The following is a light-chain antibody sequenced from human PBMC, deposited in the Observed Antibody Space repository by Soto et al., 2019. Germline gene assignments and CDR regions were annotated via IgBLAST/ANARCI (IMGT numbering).Light chain of an antibody. CDR2: NVS. CDR1: QNVNSN. CDR3: QQYNTLNT. J-gene: IGKJ2*01. V-gene: IGKV3-15*01. Sequence: EIAMTQSPATLSVSPGQRATLSCRASQNVNSNLAWYQQQPGHAPSLLMYNVSTRATGFPARFSGSGSGTEFTLTISSLQSEDSAIYYCQQYNTLNTFGQGTKLEIK.